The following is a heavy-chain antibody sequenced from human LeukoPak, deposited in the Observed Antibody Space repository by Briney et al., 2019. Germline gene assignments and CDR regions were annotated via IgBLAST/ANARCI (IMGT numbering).Heavy chain of an antibody. D-gene: IGHD3-10*01. V-gene: IGHV1-2*04. J-gene: IGHJ4*02. CDR2: INPNSGGT. Sequence: GASVKVSCKASGYTFTGYYMHWVRQAPGQGLEWMGWINPNSGGTNYAQKFQGWVTMTRDTSISTAYMELSRLRSDDTAVYYCARGRGHTWRYFDYWGQGTLVTVSS. CDR3: ARGRGHTWRYFDY. CDR1: GYTFTGYY.